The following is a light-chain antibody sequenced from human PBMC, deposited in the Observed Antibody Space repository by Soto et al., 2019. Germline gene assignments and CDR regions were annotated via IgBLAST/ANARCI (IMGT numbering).Light chain of an antibody. CDR1: QSINRY. J-gene: IGKJ5*01. V-gene: IGKV1-39*01. CDR2: VAS. Sequence: DIQMTQSPSSLSASVGDRVTITCRASQSINRYLNWYQQKPGTAPKLLIYVASNLQSVVPSRFSGSGSGTDFTLTISSLQPEDVATYYCQQSYSTPPITFGQGTRLEIK. CDR3: QQSYSTPPIT.